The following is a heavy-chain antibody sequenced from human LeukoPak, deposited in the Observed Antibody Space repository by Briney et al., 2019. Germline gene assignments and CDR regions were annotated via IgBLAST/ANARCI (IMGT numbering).Heavy chain of an antibody. V-gene: IGHV3-9*01. CDR1: GFTFDDYA. J-gene: IGHJ3*02. CDR2: ISWNSGSI. Sequence: PGGSLRLSCAASGFTFDDYAMHWVRQAPGKGLEWVSGISWNSGSIGYADSVKGRFTISRDNAKSSLYLQMNSLRAEDTALYYCAKDKTPGYSSSWSAFDIWGQGTMVTVSS. D-gene: IGHD6-13*01. CDR3: AKDKTPGYSSSWSAFDI.